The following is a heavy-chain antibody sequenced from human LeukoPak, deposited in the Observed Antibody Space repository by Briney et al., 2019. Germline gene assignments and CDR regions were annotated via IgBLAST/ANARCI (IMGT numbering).Heavy chain of an antibody. V-gene: IGHV3-23*01. CDR3: ATESSASYLYYFDY. CDR2: IRGSDGIT. J-gene: IGHJ4*02. CDR1: GLTLRSYV. Sequence: GGSLRLSCAASGLTLRSYVMSWVRQAPGKGLEWVSAIRGSDGITYYVDSVKGRFTISSDNSKNTLCLQMNSLRAEDTAVYYCATESSASYLYYFDYWGQGTLVTVSS. D-gene: IGHD3-10*01.